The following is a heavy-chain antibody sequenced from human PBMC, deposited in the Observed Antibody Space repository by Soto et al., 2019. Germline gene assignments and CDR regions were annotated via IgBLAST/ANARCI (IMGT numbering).Heavy chain of an antibody. CDR1: GGSISSSTYS. V-gene: IGHV4-39*01. Sequence: SETLSLTCTVSGGSISSSTYSWGWIHQPPGKGLEWIGSIYYIGSTYYNPSLKSRVAISVDPSKNQFSLKLSSVTAADTAVFYFVRMTHYPPVPPRYHFDYWAQGTLVSIS. J-gene: IGHJ4*02. CDR3: VRMTHYPPVPPRYHFDY. D-gene: IGHD1-1*01. CDR2: IYYIGST.